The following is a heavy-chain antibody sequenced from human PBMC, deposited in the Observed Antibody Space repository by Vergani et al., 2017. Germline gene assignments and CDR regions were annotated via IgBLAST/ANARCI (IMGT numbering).Heavy chain of an antibody. CDR3: ATSGTIHIVVAASDNEAFDM. J-gene: IGHJ3*02. D-gene: IGHD2-15*01. CDR1: GFMFNNYN. V-gene: IGHV3-21*01. Sequence: EVQLVESGGGLVKPGGSLTLSCAASGFMFNNYNLNWVRQVPGKGLEWVSTISTRGSYTHYADSVRGRFTISRDDAQNSLYLQMNSLRAEDAAVYYCATSGTIHIVVAASDNEAFDMWGQGTVVTVSS. CDR2: ISTRGSYT.